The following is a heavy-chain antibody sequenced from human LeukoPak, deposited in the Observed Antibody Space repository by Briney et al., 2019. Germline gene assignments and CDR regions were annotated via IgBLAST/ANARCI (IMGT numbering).Heavy chain of an antibody. CDR2: IIPIFGTA. CDR3: GVGVYDFWSGRSDAFDI. V-gene: IGHV1-69*13. CDR1: GGTFSSYA. Sequence: SVKVSCKASGGTFSSYAISWVRQAPGQGLEWMGGIIPIFGTANYAQKFQGRVTITADESTSIAYMELSSLRSEDTAVYYCGVGVYDFWSGRSDAFDIXGQGTMVTVSS. J-gene: IGHJ3*02. D-gene: IGHD3-3*01.